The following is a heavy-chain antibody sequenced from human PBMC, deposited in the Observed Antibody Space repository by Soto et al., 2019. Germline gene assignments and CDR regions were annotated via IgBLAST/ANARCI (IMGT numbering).Heavy chain of an antibody. CDR3: ARHVGSYYYGSGSYRFGMDV. Sequence: SETLSLTCTVSGASTSSHYWSWIRQPPGKGLEWIGYIYYSGSTNYNPSLKSRVTISVDTSKNQFSLKLSSVTAADTAVYYCARHVGSYYYGSGSYRFGMDVWGQGTTVS. V-gene: IGHV4-59*08. D-gene: IGHD3-10*01. CDR2: IYYSGST. J-gene: IGHJ6*02. CDR1: GASTSSHY.